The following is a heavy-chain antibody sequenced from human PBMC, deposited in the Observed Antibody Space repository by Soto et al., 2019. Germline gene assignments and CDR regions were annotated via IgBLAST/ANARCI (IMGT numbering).Heavy chain of an antibody. Sequence: GGSLRLSCAASGFTVSSNYMSWVRQAPGKGLEWVSVIYSGGSTYYADSVKGRFTISRDNSKNTLYLQMNSLRAEDTAVYYCARGYCSGGSCYSLYYYYGMDVWGQGTTVTVSS. V-gene: IGHV3-53*01. D-gene: IGHD2-15*01. CDR3: ARGYCSGGSCYSLYYYYGMDV. CDR2: IYSGGST. CDR1: GFTVSSNY. J-gene: IGHJ6*02.